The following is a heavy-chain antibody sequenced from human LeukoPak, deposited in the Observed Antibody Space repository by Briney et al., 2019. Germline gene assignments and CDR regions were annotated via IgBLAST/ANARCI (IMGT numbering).Heavy chain of an antibody. Sequence: GGSLRLSCAASGFSSSRYTMHWVRPAPGKVLEWVEVISYDGSIKYFAYSVKSRFTISRDNSKNTLYLQMNSLRAEDTAVYYCARDRILIAAAGTFDYWGQGTLVTVSS. CDR2: ISYDGSIK. J-gene: IGHJ4*02. CDR1: GFSSSRYT. V-gene: IGHV3-30-3*01. CDR3: ARDRILIAAAGTFDY. D-gene: IGHD6-13*01.